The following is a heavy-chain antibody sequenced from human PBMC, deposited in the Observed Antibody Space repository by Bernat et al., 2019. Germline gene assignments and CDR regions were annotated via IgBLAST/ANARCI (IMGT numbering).Heavy chain of an antibody. CDR1: GYTFTSYD. V-gene: IGHV1-8*01. D-gene: IGHD2-21*01. Sequence: QVQLVQSGAEVKKPGASVKVSCKASGYTFTSYDINWVRPATGQGLEWMGWMNPNSGNTGYAQKFQGRVTMTRNTSISTAYMELSSLRSEDTAVYYCARVYSGGLYYYYYYGMDVWGQGTTVTVSS. CDR2: MNPNSGNT. J-gene: IGHJ6*02. CDR3: ARVYSGGLYYYYYYGMDV.